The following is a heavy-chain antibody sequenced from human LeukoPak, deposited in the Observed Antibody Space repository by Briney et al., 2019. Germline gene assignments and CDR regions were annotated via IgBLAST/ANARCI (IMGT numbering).Heavy chain of an antibody. J-gene: IGHJ6*03. D-gene: IGHD6-25*01. CDR1: GFTLGSYE. CDR3: AIDGTPNYSSGWVYMDV. CDR2: IGSSDSTT. Sequence: GGALRLSCVGSGFTLGSYEMNWVRQAPGKGVAWLSYIGSSDSTTHYADSVKGRFTISRDNAKNSLYLQMNSLRVEDTAVYYCAIDGTPNYSSGWVYMDVWGEGTTVTISS. V-gene: IGHV3-48*03.